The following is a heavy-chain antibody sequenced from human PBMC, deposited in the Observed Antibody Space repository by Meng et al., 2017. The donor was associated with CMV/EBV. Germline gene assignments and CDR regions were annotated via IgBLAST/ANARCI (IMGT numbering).Heavy chain of an antibody. CDR1: GFTVSSNY. Sequence: GESLKISCAASGFTVSSNYMSWVRQAPGKGLEWVSVIYSGGSTYYADSVKDRFTIPRDNSKNTLYLQMNSLRAEDTAVYYCARDHVRAGYYYYGMDVWGQGTTVTVSS. V-gene: IGHV3-66*02. D-gene: IGHD1-14*01. J-gene: IGHJ6*02. CDR3: ARDHVRAGYYYYGMDV. CDR2: IYSGGST.